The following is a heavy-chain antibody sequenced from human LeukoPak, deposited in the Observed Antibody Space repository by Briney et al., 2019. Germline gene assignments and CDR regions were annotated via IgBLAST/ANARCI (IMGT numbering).Heavy chain of an antibody. CDR1: GFTFSSYA. J-gene: IGHJ5*02. D-gene: IGHD3-3*01. CDR3: AKDTPSSYYDFWSGYFNWFDP. CDR2: ISGSGRST. Sequence: PGGSLRLSCAASGFTFSSYAMSWVRQAPGKGLEWVSAISGSGRSTYYADSVKGRFTISRDNSKNTLYLQMNSLRAEDTAVYYCAKDTPSSYYDFWSGYFNWFDPWGQGTLVTVSS. V-gene: IGHV3-23*01.